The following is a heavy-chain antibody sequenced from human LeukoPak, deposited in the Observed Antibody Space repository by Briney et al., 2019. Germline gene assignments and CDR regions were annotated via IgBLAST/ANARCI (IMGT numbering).Heavy chain of an antibody. CDR3: ARQGGSPDWFDP. V-gene: IGHV4-39*01. CDR1: GGAIISSAYY. D-gene: IGHD1-26*01. Sequence: SETLSLICTVSGGAIISSAYYWGWVRQPPGKGLEWIGSIYYSGSAYYNPSLKSRVTISVHTSKNQFSLNLTSVTATDTAVYYCARQGGSPDWFDPWGQGTLVIVSS. J-gene: IGHJ5*02. CDR2: IYYSGSA.